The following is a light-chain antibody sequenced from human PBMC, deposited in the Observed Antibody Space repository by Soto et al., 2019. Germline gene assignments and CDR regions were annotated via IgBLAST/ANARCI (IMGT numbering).Light chain of an antibody. V-gene: IGKV1-9*01. Sequence: DIQLTQSPSFLSASVGDRVTITCRASQGISSYLAWYQQKPGKAPKLLIYAASTLQSGVPSRFSGSGSGTEFTLTISSLQPEDFATYYCQQLNSYPSITFGQGTKVDI. J-gene: IGKJ1*01. CDR3: QQLNSYPSIT. CDR2: AAS. CDR1: QGISSY.